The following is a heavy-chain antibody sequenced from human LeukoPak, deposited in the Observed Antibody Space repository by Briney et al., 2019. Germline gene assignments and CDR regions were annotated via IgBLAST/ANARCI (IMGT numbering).Heavy chain of an antibody. J-gene: IGHJ4*02. Sequence: SETLSLTCTVSGGSISSSSYSWGWIRQPPGKGLEWIGSIYYSGTTYYNPSLKSRVTISVDTSKIQFSLKLSSVAATDTAVYFCARLRFDFWSGYTHPYFDYWGQGTLVTVSP. CDR1: GGSISSSSYS. V-gene: IGHV4-39*01. CDR2: IYYSGTT. CDR3: ARLRFDFWSGYTHPYFDY. D-gene: IGHD3-3*01.